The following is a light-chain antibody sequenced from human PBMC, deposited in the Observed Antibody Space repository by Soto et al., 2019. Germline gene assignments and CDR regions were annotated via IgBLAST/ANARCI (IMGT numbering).Light chain of an antibody. CDR1: QSVSSSF. V-gene: IGKV3-20*01. J-gene: IGKJ1*01. CDR3: QQYGSSPQT. Sequence: EMVLTQSPGTLSLSPGERATLSGRASQSVSSSFLAWYQQKPGQAPRLLIYDASSRATGIPDRFSGSGSGTDFTLTISRLKPEDFAVYYCQQYGSSPQTFGQGTKVEIK. CDR2: DAS.